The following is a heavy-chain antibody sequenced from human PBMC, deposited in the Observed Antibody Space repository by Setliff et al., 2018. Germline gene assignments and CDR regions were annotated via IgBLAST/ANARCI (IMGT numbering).Heavy chain of an antibody. CDR3: ARKDGDM. J-gene: IGHJ3*02. CDR1: VDSLRNYH. D-gene: IGHD2-15*01. Sequence: SETLSLTCTVSVDSLRNYHWSWFRQPPGSRLEWIGYIYTTGSTIYNPSLKSRVTMSVDTSKNQFSLKMRSVTAADAALYYCARKDGDMWGQGTMVTVSS. V-gene: IGHV4-4*08. CDR2: IYTTGST.